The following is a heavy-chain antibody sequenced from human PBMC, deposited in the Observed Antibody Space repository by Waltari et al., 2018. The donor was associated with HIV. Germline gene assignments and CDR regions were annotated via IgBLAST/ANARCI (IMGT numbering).Heavy chain of an antibody. CDR3: ARQLIVVIPNYWYFDL. Sequence: QLQLQESGPGLVKPSETLSLICTVSGGSISSETYYWGWIRQPPGRELGWIGSSFYNGTTYSPPSLESRVTISVDTSKNLLSLKLTSVTAADTAVYFCARQLIVVIPNYWYFDLWGRGTLVTVSS. J-gene: IGHJ2*01. V-gene: IGHV4-39*01. D-gene: IGHD3-22*01. CDR2: SFYNGTT. CDR1: GGSISSETYY.